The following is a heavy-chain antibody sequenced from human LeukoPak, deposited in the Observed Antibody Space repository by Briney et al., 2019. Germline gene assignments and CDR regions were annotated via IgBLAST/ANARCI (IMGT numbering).Heavy chain of an antibody. CDR2: IYYSGST. CDR3: ASHYDSSGYYALDY. CDR1: GGSISSSSYY. V-gene: IGHV4-39*01. Sequence: PSETLSLTCTVSGGSISSSSYYWGWIRQPPGKGLEWIGSIYYSGSTYYNPSLKSRVTISVDTSKNQFSLKLSSVTAADTAVYYCASHYDSSGYYALDYWGQGTLVTVSS. D-gene: IGHD3-22*01. J-gene: IGHJ4*02.